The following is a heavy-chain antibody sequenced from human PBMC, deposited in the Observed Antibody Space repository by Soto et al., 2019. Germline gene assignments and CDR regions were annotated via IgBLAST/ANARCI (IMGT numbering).Heavy chain of an antibody. Sequence: QVQLVESGGGVVQPGRSLRLSCAASGFTFSSYTIHWVRQAPGKGLEWVALILSDGGNKYYADSVKGGFTISRDNSKSTLYLQMNSLRPEDTAVYYCARDNRYSHGHGMDVWGQGTTVTVSS. V-gene: IGHV3-30-3*01. CDR3: ARDNRYSHGHGMDV. J-gene: IGHJ6*02. CDR2: ILSDGGNK. D-gene: IGHD5-18*01. CDR1: GFTFSSYT.